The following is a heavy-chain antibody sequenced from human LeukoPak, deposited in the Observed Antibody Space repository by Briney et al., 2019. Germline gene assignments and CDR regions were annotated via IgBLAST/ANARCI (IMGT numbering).Heavy chain of an antibody. J-gene: IGHJ4*02. V-gene: IGHV3-30*01. CDR1: GSTFSGHL. D-gene: IGHD6-6*01. Sequence: GRSLRLSCAASGSTFSGHLLHWVRQAPGKGLEWVGGTAYDGAEKYYADSVRGRFAISRDNSKSTVYLEMNSLRPEDAAVYYCAKWKGVGYSSSSDYFDYWGQGTLVTVSS. CDR2: TAYDGAEK. CDR3: AKWKGVGYSSSSDYFDY.